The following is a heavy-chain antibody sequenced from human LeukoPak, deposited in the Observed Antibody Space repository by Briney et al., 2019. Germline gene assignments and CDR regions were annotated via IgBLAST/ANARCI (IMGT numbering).Heavy chain of an antibody. J-gene: IGHJ4*02. CDR2: INPNSGGT. CDR3: AGGYYYDSSGYFPFDY. CDR1: GYTFTGYY. D-gene: IGHD3-22*01. V-gene: IGHV1-2*02. Sequence: ASVKVSCKASGYTFTGYYMHWVRQAPGQGLEWMGWINPNSGGTNYAQKFQGRVTMTRDTSISTAYMELSRLRSDDTAVYYCAGGYYYDSSGYFPFDYWGQGTLVTVSS.